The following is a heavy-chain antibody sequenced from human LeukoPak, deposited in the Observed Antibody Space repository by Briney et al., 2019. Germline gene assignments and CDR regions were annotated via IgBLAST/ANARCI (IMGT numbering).Heavy chain of an antibody. CDR2: INYSGST. Sequence: SETLSLACTVSGGSISRYYWSWIRQPPGKGLEWIGYINYSGSTKYSPPLKSRVTISVDTSKNQFSLKLSSVTAADTAVYYCARDPHYGDILNDPFDIWGQGTMVTVSS. V-gene: IGHV4-59*01. D-gene: IGHD4-17*01. J-gene: IGHJ3*02. CDR1: GGSISRYY. CDR3: ARDPHYGDILNDPFDI.